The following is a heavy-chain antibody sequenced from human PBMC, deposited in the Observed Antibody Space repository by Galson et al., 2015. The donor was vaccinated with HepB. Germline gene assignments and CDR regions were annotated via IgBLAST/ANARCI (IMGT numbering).Heavy chain of an antibody. CDR3: ARHVAVAGTGWFDP. Sequence: ETLSLTCTVSGGSISSYYWSWIRQPPGKGLEWIGYIYYSGSTNYNPSLKSRVTISVDTSKNQFSLKPSSVTAADTAVYYCARHVAVAGTGWFDPWGQGTLVTVSS. J-gene: IGHJ5*02. CDR1: GGSISSYY. V-gene: IGHV4-59*08. CDR2: IYYSGST. D-gene: IGHD6-19*01.